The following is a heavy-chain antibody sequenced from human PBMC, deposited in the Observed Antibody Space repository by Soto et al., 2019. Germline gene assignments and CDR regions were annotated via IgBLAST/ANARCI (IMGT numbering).Heavy chain of an antibody. CDR1: GFTFSSYA. CDR2: ISGSGGST. J-gene: IGHJ4*02. V-gene: IGHV3-23*01. Sequence: EVQLLESGGGLVQPGGSVRLSCAASGFTFSSYAKSWVRQAPGKGLEWVSAISGSGGSTYYADSVKGRFTISRDNSKNTLYLQMNSLRAEDTAVYYCAKGMGGYCSSTSCYSGGIFDYWGQGTLVTVSS. D-gene: IGHD2-2*01. CDR3: AKGMGGYCSSTSCYSGGIFDY.